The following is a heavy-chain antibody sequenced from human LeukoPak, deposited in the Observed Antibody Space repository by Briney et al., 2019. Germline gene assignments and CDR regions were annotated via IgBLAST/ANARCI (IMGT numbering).Heavy chain of an antibody. CDR2: ISYDGSNQ. J-gene: IGHJ5*02. D-gene: IGHD5-12*01. V-gene: IGHV3-30*04. CDR3: ARGTTIPNWFDP. CDR1: GFTFTNYP. Sequence: PGGSLRLSCTASGFTFTNYPMHWVRQAPGKGLEWVAAISYDGSNQNYADSVKGRFTISRDNSKNTLYLQMNSLRTEDTAVYYCARGTTIPNWFDPWGQGTLVTVSS.